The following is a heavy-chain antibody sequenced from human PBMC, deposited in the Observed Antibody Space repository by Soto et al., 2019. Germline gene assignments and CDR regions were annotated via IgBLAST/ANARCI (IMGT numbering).Heavy chain of an antibody. CDR3: ARLWQLPHYYYYYYCMDV. Sequence: PSETLSLTCTVSGGSISSYYWSWIRQPPGKGLEWIGYIYYSGSTNYNPSLKSRVTISVDTSKNQFSLKLSSVTAADTAVYYCARLWQLPHYYYYYYCMDVWCKGTTVTVSS. CDR1: GGSISSYY. D-gene: IGHD2-15*01. J-gene: IGHJ6*03. V-gene: IGHV4-59*08. CDR2: IYYSGST.